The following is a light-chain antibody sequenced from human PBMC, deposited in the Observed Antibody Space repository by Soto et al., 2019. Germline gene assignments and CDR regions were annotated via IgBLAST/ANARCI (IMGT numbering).Light chain of an antibody. Sequence: DIQLTQSPSFLSASVGDRVTITCRASQGISSYLAWYQQKPGKAPKLLIYAASTLQSGVPSRFSGSGSGTEFTLTISSLQPEDFATYYCQQYYSYPMYTFGQGTKLEIK. CDR1: QGISSY. CDR3: QQYYSYPMYT. V-gene: IGKV1-9*01. CDR2: AAS. J-gene: IGKJ2*01.